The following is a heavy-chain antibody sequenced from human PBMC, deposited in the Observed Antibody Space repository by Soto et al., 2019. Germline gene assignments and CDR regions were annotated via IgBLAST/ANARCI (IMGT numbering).Heavy chain of an antibody. Sequence: GGSLRLSCAASGFTFSDYYMSWIRQAPGKGLEWVSYISSSGSTIYYADSVKGRFTISRDNAKNSLYLQMNSLRAEDTAVYYCARSRNCDFWSGYLYDFDYWGQGTLVTVSS. D-gene: IGHD3-3*01. CDR2: ISSSGSTI. J-gene: IGHJ4*02. V-gene: IGHV3-11*01. CDR3: ARSRNCDFWSGYLYDFDY. CDR1: GFTFSDYY.